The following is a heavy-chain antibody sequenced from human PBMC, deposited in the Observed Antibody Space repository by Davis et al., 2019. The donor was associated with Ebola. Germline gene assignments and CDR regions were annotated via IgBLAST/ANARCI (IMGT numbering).Heavy chain of an antibody. Sequence: PGGSLRLSCAASGFTFSSYAMHWVRQAPGKGLEWVAVISYDGSNKYYADSVKGRFTISRDNSKNTLYLQMNSLRAEDTAVYYCASPPGGYSYGFDYWGQGTLVTVSS. CDR2: ISYDGSNK. CDR1: GFTFSSYA. J-gene: IGHJ4*02. CDR3: ASPPGGYSYGFDY. D-gene: IGHD5-18*01. V-gene: IGHV3-30-3*01.